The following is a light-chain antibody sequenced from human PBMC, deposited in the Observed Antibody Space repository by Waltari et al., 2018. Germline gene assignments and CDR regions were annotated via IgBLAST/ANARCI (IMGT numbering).Light chain of an antibody. CDR2: SNN. V-gene: IGLV1-44*01. CDR3: AAWDDSLNGVV. J-gene: IGLJ2*01. CDR1: SSNIESNT. Sequence: QSVLTQPPSASGTPGQRVTISCSGSSSNIESNTVSWYQQLPGTAPKLILYSNNQRPSGVPDRFSGSKSGTSASLAISGLQSEDEADYYCAAWDDSLNGVVFGGGTKLTVL.